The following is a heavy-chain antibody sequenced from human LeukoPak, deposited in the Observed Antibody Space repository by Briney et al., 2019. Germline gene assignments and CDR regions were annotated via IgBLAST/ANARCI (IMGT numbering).Heavy chain of an antibody. Sequence: GGSLRLSCAASGFTFSSYAMNWVRQAPGKGLEWVSATGSTGVSTFYADSVKGRFTVSRDNSKNTLYLQMNSLRAEDTAVYYCARVRFGESSNWFDPWGQGTLVTVSS. CDR2: TGSTGVST. J-gene: IGHJ5*02. CDR3: ARVRFGESSNWFDP. CDR1: GFTFSSYA. D-gene: IGHD3-16*02. V-gene: IGHV3-23*01.